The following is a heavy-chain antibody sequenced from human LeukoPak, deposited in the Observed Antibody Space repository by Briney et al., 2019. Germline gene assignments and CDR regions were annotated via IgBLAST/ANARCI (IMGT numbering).Heavy chain of an antibody. CDR2: IIPIFGTA. CDR3: ARARDSGRLDAFDI. Sequence: SVKVSCKASGGTFSSYAISWVRQAPGQGLEWMGGIIPIFGTANYAQKFQGRVTITADESTSTAYMELSSLRSEDTAMYYCARARDSGRLDAFDIWGQGTMVTVSS. J-gene: IGHJ3*02. D-gene: IGHD1-26*01. CDR1: GGTFSSYA. V-gene: IGHV1-69*13.